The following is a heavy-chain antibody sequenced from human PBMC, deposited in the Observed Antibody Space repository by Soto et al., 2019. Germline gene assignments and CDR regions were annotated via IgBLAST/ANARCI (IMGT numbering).Heavy chain of an antibody. CDR3: ARTSYYDYIWGSYRPYYVDY. CDR2: IYWDDDK. V-gene: IGHV2-5*02. CDR1: GFSLRTSGVG. D-gene: IGHD3-16*02. Sequence: QITLKESGPTLVKPTQTLTLTCTLSGFSLRTSGVGVGWIRQPPGKALEWLALIYWDDDKRYSPSLKSRLTNTKDTSKNQVVLTMTNMDPVDTATYYCARTSYYDYIWGSYRPYYVDYWGQGTLVTVSS. J-gene: IGHJ4*02.